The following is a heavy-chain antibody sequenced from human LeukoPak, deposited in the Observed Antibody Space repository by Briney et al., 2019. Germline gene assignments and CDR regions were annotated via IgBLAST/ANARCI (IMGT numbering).Heavy chain of an antibody. D-gene: IGHD4-23*01. Sequence: SETLSLTCTVSGASISSGGYFWSWIRQPPGKGLEWIGYIYHTGNTYYNPSLESRVTMSVDKSKNQFSLSLASTVADTAVYYCARERPLDTVVSQDFWGQGTLVIVSS. J-gene: IGHJ4*02. V-gene: IGHV4-30-2*01. CDR1: GASISSGGYF. CDR2: IYHTGNT. CDR3: ARERPLDTVVSQDF.